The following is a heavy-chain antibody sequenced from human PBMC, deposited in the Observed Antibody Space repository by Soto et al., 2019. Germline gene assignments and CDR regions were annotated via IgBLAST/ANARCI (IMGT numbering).Heavy chain of an antibody. CDR1: GYTFTSYD. J-gene: IGHJ4*02. D-gene: IGHD3-10*01. Sequence: GASVKVSCKASGYTFTSYDINWVRQATGQGLEWMGWMNPNSGNTGYAQKFQGRVTMTRNTSISTAYMELSSLRSEDTAVYYCARYLPLLIWFGHPNYDYWGQGTLVTVSS. V-gene: IGHV1-8*01. CDR2: MNPNSGNT. CDR3: ARYLPLLIWFGHPNYDY.